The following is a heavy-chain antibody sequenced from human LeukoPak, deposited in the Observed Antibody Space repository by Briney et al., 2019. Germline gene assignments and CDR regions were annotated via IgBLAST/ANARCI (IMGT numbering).Heavy chain of an antibody. CDR2: VYYSGAT. CDR1: GGSITSTSYY. CDR3: ARGGIVVATDY. V-gene: IGHV4-39*01. D-gene: IGHD6-19*01. J-gene: IGHJ4*02. Sequence: PSETLSLTCSVSGGSITSTSYYWGWIRQPPRKGLEWIATVYYSGATYYNPSLKSRFTISVDTSKNQFSLKLTSVTAADTAVYYCARGGIVVATDYWGQGTLVTVSS.